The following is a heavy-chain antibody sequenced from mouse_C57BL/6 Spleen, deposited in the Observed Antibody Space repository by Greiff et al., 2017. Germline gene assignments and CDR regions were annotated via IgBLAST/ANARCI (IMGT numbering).Heavy chain of an antibody. D-gene: IGHD2-4*01. J-gene: IGHJ3*01. CDR2: IDPSDSET. Sequence: VQLQQPGAELVRPGSSVKLSCKASGYTFTSYWMHWVKQRPIQGLEWIGNIDPSDSETHYNQKFKDKATLTVDKSSSPAYMQLSSLTSEDSAVYYCARGGDYPAWFAYWGQGTLVTVSA. CDR1: GYTFTSYW. V-gene: IGHV1-52*01. CDR3: ARGGDYPAWFAY.